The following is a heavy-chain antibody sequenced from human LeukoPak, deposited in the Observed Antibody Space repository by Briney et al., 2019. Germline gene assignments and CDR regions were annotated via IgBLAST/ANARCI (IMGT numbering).Heavy chain of an antibody. Sequence: PSETLSLTCTVSGGSISSSSYYWGWIRQPPGKGLEWIGSIYYSGSTYYNPSLKSRVTISVDTSKNQFSLKLSSVTAADTAVYYCARGPPYSSSWGEGTLVTVSS. CDR3: ARGPPYSSS. D-gene: IGHD6-13*01. CDR2: IYYSGST. CDR1: GGSISSSSYY. J-gene: IGHJ4*01. V-gene: IGHV4-39*01.